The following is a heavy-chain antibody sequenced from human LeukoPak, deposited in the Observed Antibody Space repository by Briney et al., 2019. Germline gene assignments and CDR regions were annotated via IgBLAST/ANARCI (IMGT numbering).Heavy chain of an antibody. Sequence: GGSLRLSCAASGFTFSSYGMHWVRQAPGKGLEWVAFIRYDGSNKYYADSVKGRFTISRDNSKNTLYLQMNSLRAEDTAVYYCAKALAGYSSGWYTAYAFDIWGQGTMVTVSS. J-gene: IGHJ3*02. CDR3: AKALAGYSSGWYTAYAFDI. D-gene: IGHD6-19*01. V-gene: IGHV3-30*02. CDR1: GFTFSSYG. CDR2: IRYDGSNK.